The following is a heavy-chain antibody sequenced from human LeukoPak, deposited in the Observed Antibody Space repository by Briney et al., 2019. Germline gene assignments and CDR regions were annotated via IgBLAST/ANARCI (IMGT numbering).Heavy chain of an antibody. CDR1: GGTFSSYA. CDR3: ARGLRPITMIVVVITGDAFDI. D-gene: IGHD3-22*01. Sequence: SVKVSCKASGGTFSSYAISWVRQAPGQGLEWMGGIIPIFGTANYAQKFQGRVTITADESTSTAYMELSSLRSEDTAVYYCARGLRPITMIVVVITGDAFDIWGQGTVVTVSS. J-gene: IGHJ3*02. V-gene: IGHV1-69*13. CDR2: IIPIFGTA.